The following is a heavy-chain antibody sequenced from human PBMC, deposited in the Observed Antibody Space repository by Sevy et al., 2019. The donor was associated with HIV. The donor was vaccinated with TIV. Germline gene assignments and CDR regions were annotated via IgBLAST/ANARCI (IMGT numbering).Heavy chain of an antibody. J-gene: IGHJ6*02. V-gene: IGHV4-34*01. Sequence: SETLSLTCAVYGGSFSGYYWSWIRQPPGKGLEWIGEINHSGSTNYNPSLKSRVTISVDTSKNQFSLKLGSVTAADTAVYYCARGNQKGGCRTVSLYYGMNVWGQGTTVTVSS. CDR2: INHSGST. D-gene: IGHD2-8*01. CDR3: ARGNQKGGCRTVSLYYGMNV. CDR1: GGSFSGYY.